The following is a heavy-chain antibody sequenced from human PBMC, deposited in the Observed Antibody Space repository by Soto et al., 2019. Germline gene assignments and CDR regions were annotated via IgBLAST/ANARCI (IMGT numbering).Heavy chain of an antibody. V-gene: IGHV1-69*13. CDR1: GGTFSSYA. CDR3: ARVVYCGGDGYSGGGDY. Sequence: ASVKVSCKASGGTFSSYAISWVRQAPGQGLEWMGGIIPIFGTANYAQKFQGRVTITADDSTSTAYIELSSLRPEDTAVYYCARVVYCGGDGYSGGGDYWGQGTLVTVSS. CDR2: IIPIFGTA. J-gene: IGHJ4*02. D-gene: IGHD2-21*02.